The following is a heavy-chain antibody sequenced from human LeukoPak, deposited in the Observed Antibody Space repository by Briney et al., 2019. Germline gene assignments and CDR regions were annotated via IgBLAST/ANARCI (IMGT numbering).Heavy chain of an antibody. V-gene: IGHV3-21*01. Sequence: GGSLRLSCAASGFTFSSYSMNWVRQAPGKGLEWVSSISSSSSYIYYADSVKGRFTISRDNAKNSLYLQMNSLRAEDTAVYYCARRSSGRHWFDPWGQGTLVTVSS. CDR2: ISSSSSYI. J-gene: IGHJ5*02. CDR3: ARRSSGRHWFDP. CDR1: GFTFSSYS. D-gene: IGHD3-22*01.